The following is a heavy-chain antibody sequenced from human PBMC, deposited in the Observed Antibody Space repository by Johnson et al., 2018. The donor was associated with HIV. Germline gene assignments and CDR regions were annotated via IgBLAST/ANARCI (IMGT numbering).Heavy chain of an antibody. Sequence: VQLVESGGGVVRPVGSLRLSCAASGFTFSSYAMSWVRQATGKGLEWVSAINTAGDTFYPGSVKGRFTISRDNSKNTLYLQMNSLRAEDTAGYYCAKEFIAHDLPAGAFDIWGQGTMATVSS. J-gene: IGHJ3*02. D-gene: IGHD6-13*01. CDR3: AKEFIAHDLPAGAFDI. CDR2: INTAGDT. CDR1: GFTFSSYA. V-gene: IGHV3-13*01.